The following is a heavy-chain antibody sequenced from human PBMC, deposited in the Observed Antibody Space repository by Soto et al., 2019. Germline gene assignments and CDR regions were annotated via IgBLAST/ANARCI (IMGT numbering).Heavy chain of an antibody. V-gene: IGHV1-8*02. D-gene: IGHD3-3*01. CDR2: MDPNSGST. Sequence: ASVKVSCKASGFTFTGHYIHWVRQAPGQGLEWMGWMDPNSGSTGYAQNFQGRITMTRNISRNTAHMELSSLQSEDTAVYYCARERKFDFWRKGLDVWGQGTTVTVSS. CDR3: ARERKFDFWRKGLDV. J-gene: IGHJ6*02. CDR1: GFTFTGHY.